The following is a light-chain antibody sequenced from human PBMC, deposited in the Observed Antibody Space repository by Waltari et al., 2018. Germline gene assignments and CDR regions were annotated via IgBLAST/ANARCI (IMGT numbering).Light chain of an antibody. CDR3: MQALQTPLT. CDR2: LGS. Sequence: DIVMTQSPLSLPVTPGEPASISCRFSQSLLHSNGYYYLHWYLKKPGQSPQLLIHLGSNRASGVPDRFSGSGSGTDFTLKISRVEAEDVGVYYCMQALQTPLTFSGGTKVEIK. CDR1: QSLLHSNGYYY. V-gene: IGKV2-28*01. J-gene: IGKJ4*01.